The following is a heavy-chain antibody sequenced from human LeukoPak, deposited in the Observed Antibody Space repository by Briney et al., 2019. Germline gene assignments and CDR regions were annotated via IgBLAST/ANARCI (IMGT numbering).Heavy chain of an antibody. V-gene: IGHV3-7*04. CDR1: GFTFSSAW. Sequence: PGGSLRLSCAASGFTFSSAWMSWVRQAPGKGLEWVANIKQDGSEKYYVDSVKGRFAISRDNAKNSLYLQMNSLRAEDTAVYYCARARDFWSGYPYYFDYWGQGTLVTVSS. CDR3: ARARDFWSGYPYYFDY. J-gene: IGHJ4*02. CDR2: IKQDGSEK. D-gene: IGHD3-3*01.